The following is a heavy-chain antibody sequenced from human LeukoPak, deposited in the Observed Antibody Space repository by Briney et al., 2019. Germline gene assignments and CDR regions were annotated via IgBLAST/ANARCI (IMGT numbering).Heavy chain of an antibody. Sequence: SETLSLTCTVSGGSMGAYYWSWIRQPPGKGLEWIGRIYTSGSTNYNPSLKSRVTMSVDMSKNQFSLKVSSVTAADTAVYYCARDGSIAREFDPWGQGTLVTVSS. CDR1: GGSMGAYY. J-gene: IGHJ5*02. D-gene: IGHD2/OR15-2a*01. CDR3: ARDGSIAREFDP. V-gene: IGHV4-4*07. CDR2: IYTSGST.